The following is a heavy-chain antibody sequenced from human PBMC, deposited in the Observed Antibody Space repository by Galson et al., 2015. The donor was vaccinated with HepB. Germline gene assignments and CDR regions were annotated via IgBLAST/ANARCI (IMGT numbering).Heavy chain of an antibody. D-gene: IGHD3-22*01. J-gene: IGHJ4*02. CDR1: GGTFSSYA. V-gene: IGHV1-8*02. CDR2: MNPNSGNT. CDR3: ARIDSSGYYQAVDY. Sequence: SVKVSCKASGGTFSSYAISWVRQAPGQGLEWMGWMNPNSGNTGYAQKFQGRVTMTRNTSISTAYMELSSLRSEDTAVYYCARIDSSGYYQAVDYWGQGTLVTVSS.